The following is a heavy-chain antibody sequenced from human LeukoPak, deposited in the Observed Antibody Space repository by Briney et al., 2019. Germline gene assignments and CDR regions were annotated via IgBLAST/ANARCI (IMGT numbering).Heavy chain of an antibody. J-gene: IGHJ6*04. V-gene: IGHV3-30*18. CDR3: AKDPLWFGVMGYGMDV. Sequence: PGRSLRLSRAASGFTFSSYGMHWVRQAPGKGLEWVAVISYDGSNKYYADSVKGRFTISRDNSKNTLYLQMNSLRAEDTAVYYCAKDPLWFGVMGYGMDVWGKGTTVTVSS. CDR2: ISYDGSNK. D-gene: IGHD3-10*01. CDR1: GFTFSSYG.